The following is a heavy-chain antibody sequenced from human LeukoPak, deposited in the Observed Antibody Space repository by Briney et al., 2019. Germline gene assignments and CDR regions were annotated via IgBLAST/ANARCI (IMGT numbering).Heavy chain of an antibody. Sequence: SETLSLTCTVSGGSISSYYWSWIRQPPGKGLEWIGYIYYSGSTNYNPSIKSRVTISVDTSKSQFSLKLSSVTAADTAVYYCARAPSPGYSYGSYYFDYWGQGTLVTVSS. CDR1: GGSISSYY. V-gene: IGHV4-59*01. D-gene: IGHD5-18*01. CDR3: ARAPSPGYSYGSYYFDY. CDR2: IYYSGST. J-gene: IGHJ4*02.